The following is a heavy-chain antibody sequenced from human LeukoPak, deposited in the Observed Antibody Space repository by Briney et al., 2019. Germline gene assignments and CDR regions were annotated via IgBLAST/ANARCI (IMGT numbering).Heavy chain of an antibody. CDR1: GGSISSGGYS. CDR3: ARGWRDYLFDY. Sequence: PSQTLSLTCAVSGGSISSGGYSWSWIRQPPGKGLEWIGYIYHSGSTYYNPSLKSRVTISVDRSKNQFSLKLSSVTVADTAVYYCARGWRDYLFDYWGQGTLVTVSS. CDR2: IYHSGST. V-gene: IGHV4-30-2*01. D-gene: IGHD5-24*01. J-gene: IGHJ4*02.